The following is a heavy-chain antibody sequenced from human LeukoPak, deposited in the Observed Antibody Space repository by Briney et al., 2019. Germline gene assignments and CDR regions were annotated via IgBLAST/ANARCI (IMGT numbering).Heavy chain of an antibody. CDR2: MNPNSGNT. CDR1: GYTFTSYD. Sequence: ASVEVSCKASGYTFTSYDINWVRQATGQGLEWMGWMNPNSGNTGYAQKFQGRVTMTRNTSISTAYMELSSLRSEDTAVYYCARGRLGRLRYNWFDPWGQGTLVTVSS. J-gene: IGHJ5*02. V-gene: IGHV1-8*01. CDR3: ARGRLGRLRYNWFDP. D-gene: IGHD5-12*01.